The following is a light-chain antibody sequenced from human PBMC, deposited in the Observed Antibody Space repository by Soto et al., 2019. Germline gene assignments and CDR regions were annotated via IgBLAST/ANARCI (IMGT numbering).Light chain of an antibody. V-gene: IGKV3-20*01. J-gene: IGKJ4*01. CDR2: DAS. CDR3: QQYGSSPLT. CDR1: QSVRSNY. Sequence: EIVLTQSPDTLSLSPGERATLSCRASQSVRSNYLAWYQQKPGQSPRFLIYDASSRATCIPDRFSGSGSGTDFTLTISRLEPEDFAVYYCQQYGSSPLTFGGGTKVEIK.